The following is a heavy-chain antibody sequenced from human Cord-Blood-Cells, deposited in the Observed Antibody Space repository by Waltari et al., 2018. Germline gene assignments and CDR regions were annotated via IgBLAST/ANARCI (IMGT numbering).Heavy chain of an antibody. CDR3: ARDERDSSGYYFDY. Sequence: QVQLVQSGAEVKKPGSSVKVSCKASGGPFSSYAISWVRQAPGQGLEWKGGIIPIFGTANYAQKFQGRVTITADESTSTAYMELSSLRSEDTAVYYCARDERDSSGYYFDYWGQGTLVTVSS. V-gene: IGHV1-69*01. J-gene: IGHJ4*02. CDR1: GGPFSSYA. D-gene: IGHD3-22*01. CDR2: IIPIFGTA.